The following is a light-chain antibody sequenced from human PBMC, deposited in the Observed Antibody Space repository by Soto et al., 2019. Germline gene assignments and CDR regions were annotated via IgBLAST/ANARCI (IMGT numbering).Light chain of an antibody. CDR1: QSISTY. Sequence: DILMTQSPSSLSASVGDRVTITCRASQSISTYVNWYQQKPGKAPKLLIYAASSLQSGVPSRFSGSASGTDFTLAISSLQPEDFAAYYCQQSYSTPRTFGQGTKVDIK. V-gene: IGKV1-39*01. J-gene: IGKJ1*01. CDR2: AAS. CDR3: QQSYSTPRT.